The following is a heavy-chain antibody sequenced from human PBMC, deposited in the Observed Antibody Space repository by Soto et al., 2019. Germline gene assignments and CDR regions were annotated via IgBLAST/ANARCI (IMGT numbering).Heavy chain of an antibody. J-gene: IGHJ4*02. V-gene: IGHV4-34*01. CDR3: ARGYYDFWSGYYTGRGSGFDY. CDR1: GGSFSGYY. D-gene: IGHD3-3*01. CDR2: INHSGST. Sequence: PSETLSLTCAVYGGSFSGYYWSWIRQPPGKGREWIGEINHSGSTNYNPSLKSRVTISVDTSKNQFSLKLSSVTAADTAVYYCARGYYDFWSGYYTGRGSGFDYWGQGTLVTVSS.